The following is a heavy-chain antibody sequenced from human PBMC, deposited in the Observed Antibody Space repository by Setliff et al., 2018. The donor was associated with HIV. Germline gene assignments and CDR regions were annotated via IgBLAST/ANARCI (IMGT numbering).Heavy chain of an antibody. D-gene: IGHD3-9*01. CDR3: ARESQQYYDILTGFNYYYGMDV. J-gene: IGHJ6*02. Sequence: SQTLSLTCNVSGGSISGYYWSWVRQPPGKGLEWIGYIHYSGSTNYNPSLRSRVTISVDTSKNQVSLRLTSVTSADTALYYCARESQQYYDILTGFNYYYGMDVWGRGITVTVSS. CDR1: GGSISGYY. CDR2: IHYSGST. V-gene: IGHV4-59*01.